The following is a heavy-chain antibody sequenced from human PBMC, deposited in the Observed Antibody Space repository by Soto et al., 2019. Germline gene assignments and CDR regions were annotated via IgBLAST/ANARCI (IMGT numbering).Heavy chain of an antibody. CDR1: GGSISSYY. J-gene: IGHJ3*01. D-gene: IGHD3-10*01. CDR2: IYYSGST. V-gene: IGHV4-59*08. Sequence: VQLQESGPGLVKPSETLSLTCTVSGGSISSYYWSWIRQPPGKGLEWIGYIYYSGSTNYNPSLKSRVTISVDTSKNQFSLKLSSVTAADTAVYYCARHRYGSGSYYNAWGQGTMVTVSS. CDR3: ARHRYGSGSYYNA.